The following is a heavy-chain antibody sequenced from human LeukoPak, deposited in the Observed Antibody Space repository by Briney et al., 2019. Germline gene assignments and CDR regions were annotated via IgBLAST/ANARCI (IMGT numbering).Heavy chain of an antibody. CDR1: GGSISSSSYY. J-gene: IGHJ5*02. V-gene: IGHV4-39*01. D-gene: IGHD5-12*01. CDR3: ARLRAGWLRFPNWFDP. Sequence: KASETLSLTCTVSGGSISSSSYYWGWIRQPPGKGLEWIGSIYYSGSTYYNPSLKSRVTISVDTSKNQFSLKLSSVTAADTAVYYCARLRAGWLRFPNWFDPWGQGTLVTVSS. CDR2: IYYSGST.